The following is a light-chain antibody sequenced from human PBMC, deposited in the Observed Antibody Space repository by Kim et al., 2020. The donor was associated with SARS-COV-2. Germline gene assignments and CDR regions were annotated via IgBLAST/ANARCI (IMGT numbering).Light chain of an antibody. Sequence: EIVMTQSPAILSVSPGERATLSCRASQSISNNLAWYQQKPGQAPRLLIYGASTRATGIPARFSGRGSGTEFTLTISSLQSEDFAVYYCQQYNNWLSWTFGQGTKVDIK. CDR1: QSISNN. CDR3: QQYNNWLSWT. J-gene: IGKJ1*01. CDR2: GAS. V-gene: IGKV3-15*01.